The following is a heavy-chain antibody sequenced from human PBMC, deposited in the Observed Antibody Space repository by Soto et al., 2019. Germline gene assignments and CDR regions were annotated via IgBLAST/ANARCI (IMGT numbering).Heavy chain of an antibody. CDR2: ISGSGGDT. D-gene: IGHD3-10*01. J-gene: IGHJ5*02. CDR1: GFTFSSYA. V-gene: IGHV3-23*01. Sequence: GGSLRLSCAASGFTFSSYAMSWVRRAPGKRLEWVSAISGSGGDTYYEDSVKGRFTISRDNSKNTLYLQMNSLRAEDTAVYYCAKDPGDYYGSGSYYNNWFDPWGQGTLVTVSS. CDR3: AKDPGDYYGSGSYYNNWFDP.